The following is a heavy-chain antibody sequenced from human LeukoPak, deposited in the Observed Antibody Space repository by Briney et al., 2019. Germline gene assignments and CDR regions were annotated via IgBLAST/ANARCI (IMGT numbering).Heavy chain of an antibody. CDR1: GFTFSSYE. Sequence: GGSLRLSSAASGFTFSSYEVNWVRQAPGKGLEWVSYISSSGSTIYYADSVKGRFTISRDNAKNSLYLQMNSLRAEDTAVYYCARDLRATYYYDSSGPSWGQGTLVTVSS. J-gene: IGHJ4*02. V-gene: IGHV3-48*03. CDR3: ARDLRATYYYDSSGPS. CDR2: ISSSGSTI. D-gene: IGHD3-22*01.